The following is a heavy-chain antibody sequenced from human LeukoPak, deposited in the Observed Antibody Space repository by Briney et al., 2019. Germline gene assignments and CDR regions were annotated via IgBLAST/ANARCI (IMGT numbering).Heavy chain of an antibody. CDR3: ARDQLYYDSSGPDY. Sequence: SETLSLTCTVSGGSISSGDYYWSWIRQPPGKGLEWIGYIYYSGSTYYNPSLKSRVTISVDTSKNQFSLKLSSVTAADTAAYYCARDQLYYDSSGPDYWGQGTLVTVSS. D-gene: IGHD3-22*01. J-gene: IGHJ4*02. CDR2: IYYSGST. V-gene: IGHV4-30-4*01. CDR1: GGSISSGDYY.